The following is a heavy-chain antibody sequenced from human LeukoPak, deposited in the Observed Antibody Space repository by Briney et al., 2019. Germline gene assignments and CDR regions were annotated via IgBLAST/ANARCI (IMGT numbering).Heavy chain of an antibody. V-gene: IGHV4-34*01. CDR3: ARVYYDFWSGYLGY. CDR2: INHSGST. Sequence: SETLSLTCAVYGGSFSGYYWSWIRQPPGKGLEWIGEINHSGSTNYNPSLKSRVTISVDTSKNQFSLKLSSVTAADTAVYYCARVYYDFWSGYLGYWGQGTLVTVSS. CDR1: GGSFSGYY. D-gene: IGHD3-3*01. J-gene: IGHJ4*02.